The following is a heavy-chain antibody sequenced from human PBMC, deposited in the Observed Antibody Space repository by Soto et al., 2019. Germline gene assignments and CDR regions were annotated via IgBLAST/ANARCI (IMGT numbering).Heavy chain of an antibody. CDR1: GCSISSYY. J-gene: IGHJ3*02. CDR3: ARGQYYYDSSGYYPDAFDI. V-gene: IGHV4-4*07. CDR2: IYTSGST. Sequence: SETLSLTCTVSGCSISSYYWSWIRQPAGKGLEWIGRIYTSGSTNYNPSLKSRVTMSVDTSKNQFSLKLSSVTAADTAVYYCARGQYYYDSSGYYPDAFDIWGQGTMVT. D-gene: IGHD3-22*01.